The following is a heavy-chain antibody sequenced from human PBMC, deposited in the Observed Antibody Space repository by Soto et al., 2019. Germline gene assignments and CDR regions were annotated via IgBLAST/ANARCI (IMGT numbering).Heavy chain of an antibody. CDR2: ISAYNGNA. Sequence: QVQLVQSGAEVKKPGASVKVSCKASGYTFTSYGISWVRQAPGQGLEWMGWISAYNGNANYAQKLQGRVTMTTDTSTSTAYMELRSLRSDDTAVYYCARDRERYSYGYYFDYWGQGTLVTVSS. CDR3: ARDRERYSYGYYFDY. CDR1: GYTFTSYG. J-gene: IGHJ4*02. D-gene: IGHD5-18*01. V-gene: IGHV1-18*01.